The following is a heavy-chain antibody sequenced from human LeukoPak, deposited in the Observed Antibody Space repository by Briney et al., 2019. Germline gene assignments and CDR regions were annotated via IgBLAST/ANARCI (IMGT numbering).Heavy chain of an antibody. CDR2: IKESVSEK. D-gene: IGHD2-21*02. Sequence: GGSLRLSCAASGFTFDYYWMTWVRQAPGKGLEWLANIKESVSEKYYVDSVKGGFTISRDNAKNSLYLQMNSLIVEDTAVYYCARGWGERGKCRGGACNNPQFDYWGRGTLVTVSS. CDR3: ARGWGERGKCRGGACNNPQFDY. V-gene: IGHV3-7*01. CDR1: GFTFDYYW. J-gene: IGHJ4*02.